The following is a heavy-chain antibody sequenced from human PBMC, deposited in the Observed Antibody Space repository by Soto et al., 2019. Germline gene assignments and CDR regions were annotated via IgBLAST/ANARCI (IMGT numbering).Heavy chain of an antibody. V-gene: IGHV1-46*01. CDR2: ISLYHHST. Sequence: QAQLVQAGAEVKKPGASVRLSCKTSGYTFTDYFIHWVRQAPGQGLEWMGIISLYHHSTSYAQKFQGRLTVTNDTSSTTVYMELSSLTSEDTAVYWCARELYSCGGDCPYYMDYWGQGNLVTVSS. CDR1: GYTFTDYF. J-gene: IGHJ4*02. D-gene: IGHD2-21*02. CDR3: ARELYSCGGDCPYYMDY.